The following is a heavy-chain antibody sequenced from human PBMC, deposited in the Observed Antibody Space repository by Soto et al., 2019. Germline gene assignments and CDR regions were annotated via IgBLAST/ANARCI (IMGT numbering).Heavy chain of an antibody. CDR2: IYYSGST. CDR3: ARGNRGVFDY. V-gene: IGHV4-31*03. Sequence: TLSLTCTVSGGSISSGGYYWSWIRQHPGKGLEWIGYIYYSGSTYYNPSLKSRVTISVDASKNQFSLKLSSVTAADTAVYYCARGNRGVFDYWGQGTLVTVSS. D-gene: IGHD3-10*01. CDR1: GGSISSGGYY. J-gene: IGHJ4*02.